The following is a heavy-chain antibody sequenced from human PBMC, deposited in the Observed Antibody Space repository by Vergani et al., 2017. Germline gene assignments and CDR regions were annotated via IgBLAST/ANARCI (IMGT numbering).Heavy chain of an antibody. V-gene: IGHV3-21*01. D-gene: IGHD3-16*01. CDR1: GFTFSSYS. CDR3: ARAGGEYGDYFDY. CDR2: ISSSSSYI. J-gene: IGHJ4*02. Sequence: EVQLLESGGGLVKPGGSLRLSCAASGFTFSSYSMNWVRQAPWKGLEWVSSISSSSSYIYYADSVKGRFTISRDNAKNSLYLQMNSLRAEDTAVYYCARAGGEYGDYFDYWGQGTLVTVSS.